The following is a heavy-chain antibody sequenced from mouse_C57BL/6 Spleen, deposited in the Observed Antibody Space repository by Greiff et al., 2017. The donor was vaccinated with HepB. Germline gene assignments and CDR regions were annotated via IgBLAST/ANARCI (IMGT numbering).Heavy chain of an antibody. CDR2: IDPETGGT. CDR3: TRSLITTGVAGAMDY. V-gene: IGHV1-15*01. Sequence: VQLQQSGAELVRPGASVTLSCKASGYTFTDYEMHWVKQTPVHGLEWIGAIDPETGGTAYNQKFKGKAILTADKSSSTAYMELRSLTSEDSAVYYCTRSLITTGVAGAMDYWGQGTSVTVSS. J-gene: IGHJ4*01. CDR1: GYTFTDYE. D-gene: IGHD1-1*01.